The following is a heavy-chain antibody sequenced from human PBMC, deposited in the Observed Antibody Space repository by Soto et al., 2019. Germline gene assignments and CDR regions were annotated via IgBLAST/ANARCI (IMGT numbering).Heavy chain of an antibody. D-gene: IGHD2-21*02. J-gene: IGHJ4*02. V-gene: IGHV4-39*01. CDR1: GESISSGSYY. Sequence: SETLSLTCIVSGESISSGSYYWGWIRQPPGKGLEWIGSIYYSGRTYYNPSFKSRVTISIDTSKNQFSLKLSSVTATDTAVYYCARQRTTVVTQAYFDHWGQGALVTVSS. CDR3: ARQRTTVVTQAYFDH. CDR2: IYYSGRT.